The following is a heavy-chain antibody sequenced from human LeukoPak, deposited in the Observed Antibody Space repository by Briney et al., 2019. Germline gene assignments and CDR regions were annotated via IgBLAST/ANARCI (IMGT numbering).Heavy chain of an antibody. CDR3: ARGGDYGDYWWFDP. D-gene: IGHD4-17*01. Sequence: SETLSLTCAVYGGSFSGYYWSWIRQPPGKGLEWIGEINHSGSTDYNPSLKSRVTISVDTSKNQFSLKLNSVTAADTAVYYCARGGDYGDYWWFDPWGQGTLVTVSS. CDR2: INHSGST. J-gene: IGHJ5*02. CDR1: GGSFSGYY. V-gene: IGHV4-34*01.